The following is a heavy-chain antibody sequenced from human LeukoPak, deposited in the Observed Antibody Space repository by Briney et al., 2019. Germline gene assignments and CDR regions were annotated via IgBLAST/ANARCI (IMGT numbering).Heavy chain of an antibody. CDR3: ASRDSSGWYSDY. V-gene: IGHV1-2*02. CDR2: INPNSGGT. CDR1: GYTFTSYD. D-gene: IGHD6-19*01. Sequence: ASVKVSCKASGYTFTSYDINWVRQAPGQGLEWMGWINPNSGGTNYAQKFQGRVTMTRDTPISTAYMELSRLRSDDTAVYYCASRDSSGWYSDYWGQGTLVTVSS. J-gene: IGHJ4*02.